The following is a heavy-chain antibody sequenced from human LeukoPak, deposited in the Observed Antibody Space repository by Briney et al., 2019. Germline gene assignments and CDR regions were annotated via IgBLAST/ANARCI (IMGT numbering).Heavy chain of an antibody. V-gene: IGHV4-4*07. CDR1: GGSISSYY. CDR3: ARDIYCSSTSCQWEYFDY. Sequence: PSETLSLTCTVSGGSISSYYWSWIRQPAGKGLEWIGRIYTSGSTNYNPSLKSRVTMSVDTSKNQFSLKLSSVTAADTAVYYCARDIYCSSTSCQWEYFDYWGQGTLVTVSS. CDR2: IYTSGST. J-gene: IGHJ4*02. D-gene: IGHD2-2*01.